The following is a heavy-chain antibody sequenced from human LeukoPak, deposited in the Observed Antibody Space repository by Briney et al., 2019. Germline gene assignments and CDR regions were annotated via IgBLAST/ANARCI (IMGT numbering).Heavy chain of an antibody. J-gene: IGHJ4*02. Sequence: PETLSLTCTVPGGSISSYYWSWIRQPPGKGLEWIGYIYYSGSTNYNPSLKSRVTISVDTSKNQFSLKLSSVTAADTAVYYCARLAHYGSGSYHYDYWGQGTLVTVSS. V-gene: IGHV4-59*08. CDR1: GGSISSYY. CDR3: ARLAHYGSGSYHYDY. CDR2: IYYSGST. D-gene: IGHD3-10*01.